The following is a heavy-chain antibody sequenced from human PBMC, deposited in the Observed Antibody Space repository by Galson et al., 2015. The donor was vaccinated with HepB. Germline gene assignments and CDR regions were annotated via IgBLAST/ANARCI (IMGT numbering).Heavy chain of an antibody. CDR2: ISGSGGST. J-gene: IGHJ4*02. V-gene: IGHV3-23*01. CDR1: GFTFSSYA. CDR3: AKRAAYGSSWPYYFDY. Sequence: SLRLSCAASGFTFSSYAMSWVRQAPGKGLEWVSAISGSGGSTYYADSVKGRFTISRDNSKNTLYLQMNSLRAEDTALYFCAKRAAYGSSWPYYFDYWGQGTLVTVSS. D-gene: IGHD6-13*01.